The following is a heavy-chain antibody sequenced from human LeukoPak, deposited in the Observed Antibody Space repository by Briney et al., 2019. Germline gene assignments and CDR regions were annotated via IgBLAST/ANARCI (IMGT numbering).Heavy chain of an antibody. J-gene: IGHJ6*02. Sequence: GGSLRLSCAASGFALSSHWMTWVCQVPGRGPEWVANVNRDGSETYYLDSVKGRFTISKDNAKNSLYLQMNSLRAEDTALYHCARNNGMDVWGQGTTVIVSS. CDR3: ARNNGMDV. CDR2: VNRDGSET. V-gene: IGHV3-7*03. CDR1: GFALSSHW.